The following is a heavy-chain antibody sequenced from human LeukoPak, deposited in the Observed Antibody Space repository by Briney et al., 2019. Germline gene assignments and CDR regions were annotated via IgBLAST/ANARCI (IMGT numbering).Heavy chain of an antibody. CDR1: GYTFTRYD. Sequence: GASVKVSCKASGYTFTRYDINWVRQATGQGLEWMGWMNPNSGNTGYAQKFQGRVTMTRNTSISTAYMELSSLRSEDTAVYYCARGSTVAARRSDWFDPWGQGTLVTVSS. J-gene: IGHJ5*02. V-gene: IGHV1-8*01. CDR3: ARGSTVAARRSDWFDP. CDR2: MNPNSGNT. D-gene: IGHD6-13*01.